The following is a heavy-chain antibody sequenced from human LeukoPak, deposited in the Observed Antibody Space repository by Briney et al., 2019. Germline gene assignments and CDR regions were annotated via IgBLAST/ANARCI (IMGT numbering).Heavy chain of an antibody. CDR1: GGSISSYY. Sequence: PSETLSLTCTVSGGSISSYYWSWIRQPPGKGLEWIGYIYTSGSTNYNASLKSRVTISVDTSKNQFSLKLSSVTAADTAVYYCARLIVHHYDFWSGSYYMDVWGKGTTVTVSS. D-gene: IGHD3-3*01. V-gene: IGHV4-4*09. CDR2: IYTSGST. J-gene: IGHJ6*03. CDR3: ARLIVHHYDFWSGSYYMDV.